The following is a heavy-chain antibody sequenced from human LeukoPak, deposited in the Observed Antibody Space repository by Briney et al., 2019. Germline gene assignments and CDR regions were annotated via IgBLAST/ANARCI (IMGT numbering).Heavy chain of an antibody. CDR1: GFTFSSYS. Sequence: GGSLRLSCAASGFTFSSYSMNWVRQAPGKGLEWVANIKQDGSEKYYVDSVKGRFTISRDNAKNSLYLQMNSLRAEDTAVYYCARGDEYCSGGSCYSINHFDYWGQGTLVTVSS. CDR3: ARGDEYCSGGSCYSINHFDY. V-gene: IGHV3-7*04. J-gene: IGHJ4*02. D-gene: IGHD2-15*01. CDR2: IKQDGSEK.